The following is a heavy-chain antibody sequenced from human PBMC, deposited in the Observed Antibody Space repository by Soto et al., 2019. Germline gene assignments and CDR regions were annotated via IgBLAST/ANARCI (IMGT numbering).Heavy chain of an antibody. V-gene: IGHV1-69*01. D-gene: IGHD1-1*01. CDR2: IISMYGTA. Sequence: QVQLVQSGAEVKKPGSSVKVSCKASGGIFSSYAISWVRQAPGQGLEWMGEIISMYGTAMYTQKFRGRVTIIADEAASTAYMELSSLRSEDTAVYYCARGGKERFRGSGMDVWGQGTTVIVSS. J-gene: IGHJ6*02. CDR3: ARGGKERFRGSGMDV. CDR1: GGIFSSYA.